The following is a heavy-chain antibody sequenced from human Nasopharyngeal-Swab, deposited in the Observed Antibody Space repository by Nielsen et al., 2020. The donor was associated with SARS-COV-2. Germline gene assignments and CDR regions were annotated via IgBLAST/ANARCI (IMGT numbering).Heavy chain of an antibody. J-gene: IGHJ4*02. CDR3: AREYGSGYSSNFDS. CDR2: ITWDGGST. D-gene: IGHD3-3*01. Sequence: LSLTCAASGFTFDDYAMHWVRQAPGKALEWVSLITWDGGSTYYADSVKGRFTVSRDNAKNTLYLQMSNVTVEDTGVYYCAREYGSGYSSNFDSWGQGTLVTVSS. V-gene: IGHV3-43D*03. CDR1: GFTFDDYA.